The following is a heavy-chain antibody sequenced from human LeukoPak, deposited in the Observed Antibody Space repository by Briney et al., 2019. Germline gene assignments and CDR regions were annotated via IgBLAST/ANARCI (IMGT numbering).Heavy chain of an antibody. V-gene: IGHV3-23*01. CDR3: ANSYRDY. D-gene: IGHD2-15*01. CDR1: GFTFSSYA. CDR2: ISGSGGST. Sequence: GGSLSLSCAASGFTFSSYAVSGLRQPRGEGVELVSAISGSGGSTYYADSVKGRFTISRDNSKNTLYLQMNSLRAEDTAVYYCANSYRDYWGQGTLVTVSS. J-gene: IGHJ4*02.